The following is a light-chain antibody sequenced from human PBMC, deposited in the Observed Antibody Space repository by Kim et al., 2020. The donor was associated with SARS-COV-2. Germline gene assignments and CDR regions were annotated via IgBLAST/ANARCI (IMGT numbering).Light chain of an antibody. CDR2: GAS. V-gene: IGKV3-20*01. CDR3: QQYGTPPYT. J-gene: IGKJ2*01. Sequence: PGERATLSCRASQGVSKNFLAWYRQRPGQPPSLLIYGASTRATGIPDRISGSGSGTDFTLTITRLEPEDFAVYYCQQYGTPPYTFGQGTKLEI. CDR1: QGVSKNF.